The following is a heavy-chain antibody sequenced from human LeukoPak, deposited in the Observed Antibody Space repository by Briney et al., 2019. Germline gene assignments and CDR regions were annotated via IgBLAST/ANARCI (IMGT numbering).Heavy chain of an antibody. CDR3: ASEATYYYGSGSDAFDI. Sequence: SETLSLTCTVSGGSISSYYWSWILQPPGKGLEWIGYIYYSGSTNYNPSLNSRVTISVDTSKNQFSLKLSSVTAADTAVYYCASEATYYYGSGSDAFDIWGQGTMVTVSS. D-gene: IGHD3-10*01. V-gene: IGHV4-59*01. CDR2: IYYSGST. CDR1: GGSISSYY. J-gene: IGHJ3*02.